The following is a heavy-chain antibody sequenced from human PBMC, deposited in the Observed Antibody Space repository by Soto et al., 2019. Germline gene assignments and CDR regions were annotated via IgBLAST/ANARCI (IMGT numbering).Heavy chain of an antibody. CDR3: ARAQDAYNSLPPFYY. CDR1: GGTFSDYT. J-gene: IGHJ4*02. V-gene: IGHV1-69*06. CDR2: IIPLFGKA. D-gene: IGHD1-1*01. Sequence: GASVKVSCKASGGTFSDYTIDWVRQAPGQGLEWMGGIIPLFGKANYAQKFQGRLTITADKSTSTAHMELSSLRSEDTAVYCCARAQDAYNSLPPFYYWRRGTLVTVSS.